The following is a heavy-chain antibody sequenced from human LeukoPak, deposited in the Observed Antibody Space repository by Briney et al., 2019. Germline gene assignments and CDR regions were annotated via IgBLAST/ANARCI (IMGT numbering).Heavy chain of an antibody. CDR2: ISGSGGST. Sequence: PGGSLRLSCAASGFTFSSYAMSWVRQAPGKGLEWVSAISGSGGSTYYADSVKGRFSISRDNSKNTLILQMDSLRADDTAIYYCAKILASGSGSYWGQGTLVLVSS. D-gene: IGHD3-10*01. CDR3: AKILASGSGSY. J-gene: IGHJ4*02. CDR1: GFTFSSYA. V-gene: IGHV3-23*01.